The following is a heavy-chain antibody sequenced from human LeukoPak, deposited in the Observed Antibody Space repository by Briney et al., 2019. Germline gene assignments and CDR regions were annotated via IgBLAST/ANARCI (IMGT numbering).Heavy chain of an antibody. CDR2: IYYSGST. V-gene: IGHV4-31*03. CDR3: ARAGFHGSGSSPDWFDP. Sequence: SQTLSLTCTVSGGSISSGGYYWSWIRQHPGKGLEWIGYIYYSGSTYYNPSLKSRVTISVDTSKNQFSLKLSSVTAADTAVYYCARAGFHGSGSSPDWFDPWGQGTLVTVSS. CDR1: GGSISSGGYY. D-gene: IGHD3-10*01. J-gene: IGHJ5*02.